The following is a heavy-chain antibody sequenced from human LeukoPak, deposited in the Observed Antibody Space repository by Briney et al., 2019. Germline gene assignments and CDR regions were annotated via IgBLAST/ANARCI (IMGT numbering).Heavy chain of an antibody. D-gene: IGHD2-15*01. CDR3: ARDPRNVGLAP. CDR1: GFTFNNYA. CDR2: ISGSGDNT. Sequence: PGGSLRLSCAASGFTFNNYAMSWVRQAPGKGLEWVSGISGSGDNTYYADVVKGRFTMSRDNVKNTLYLQMNSLRVEDTAVYYCARDPRNVGLAPWGQGTLVTVSS. J-gene: IGHJ5*02. V-gene: IGHV3-23*01.